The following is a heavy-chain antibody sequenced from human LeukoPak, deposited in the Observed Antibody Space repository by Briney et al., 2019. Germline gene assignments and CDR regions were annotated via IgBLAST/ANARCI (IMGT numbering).Heavy chain of an antibody. J-gene: IGHJ6*03. CDR2: INPNSGGT. D-gene: IGHD6-6*01. V-gene: IGHV1-2*02. CDR1: GYTFTGYY. CDR3: ARDGSSSGYGYYYYYMDV. Sequence: ASVKVSFKASGYTFTGYYMNWVRQAPGQGLEWMGWINPNSGGTNYAQKFQGRVTMTRDTSISTAYMELSRLRSDDTAVYYCARDGSSSGYGYYYYYMDVWGKGTTVTVSS.